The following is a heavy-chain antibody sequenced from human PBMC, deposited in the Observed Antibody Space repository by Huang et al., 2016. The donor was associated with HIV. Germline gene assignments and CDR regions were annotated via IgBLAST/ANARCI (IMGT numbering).Heavy chain of an antibody. D-gene: IGHD6-19*01. Sequence: QVRLQESGPGLVKPSETLSLSCTVPGDSVSSHYWGWIRHPPGKGLEWIGTVYDSWTTKYNPRLKVRSTRSVDTSKNGFSLNITSVSAADTAMYFCVRDQGRLAVGGIDNWFDPWGQGALVTVSS. CDR3: VRDQGRLAVGGIDNWFDP. CDR2: VYDSWTT. V-gene: IGHV4-59*02. CDR1: GDSVSSHY. J-gene: IGHJ5*02.